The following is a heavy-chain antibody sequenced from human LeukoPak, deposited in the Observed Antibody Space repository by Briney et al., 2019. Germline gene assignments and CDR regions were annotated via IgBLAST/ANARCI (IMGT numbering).Heavy chain of an antibody. CDR2: INPNIGDT. J-gene: IGHJ4*02. Sequence: ASVKVSCKASGYTFTGYYMHWVRQAPGQGLEWMGWINPNIGDTNYAQKFQGRVTMTRDTSISTAYMELNRLRSDDTAVYYCARTYFYCSGGSCFSAYYFDYWGQGTLVTVSS. V-gene: IGHV1-2*02. CDR1: GYTFTGYY. CDR3: ARTYFYCSGGSCFSAYYFDY. D-gene: IGHD2-15*01.